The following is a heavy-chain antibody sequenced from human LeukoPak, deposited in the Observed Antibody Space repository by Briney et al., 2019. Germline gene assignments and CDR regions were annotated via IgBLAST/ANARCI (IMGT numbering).Heavy chain of an antibody. CDR3: AKDRIAAADYYFDY. CDR2: ISYDGSNK. J-gene: IGHJ4*02. D-gene: IGHD6-13*01. V-gene: IGHV3-30*18. Sequence: GGSLRLSCAASGFTFGSYGMHWVRQAPGKGLEWVAVISYDGSNKYYADSVKGRFTISRDNSKNTLYLQMNSLRAEDTAVYYCAKDRIAAADYYFDYWGQGTLVTVSS. CDR1: GFTFGSYG.